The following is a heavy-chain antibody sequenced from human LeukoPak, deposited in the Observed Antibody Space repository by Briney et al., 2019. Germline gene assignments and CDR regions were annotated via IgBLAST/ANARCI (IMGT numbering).Heavy chain of an antibody. CDR1: GGSFSGYY. Sequence: SETLSLTCAGYGGSFSGYYWSWSRQPPGKGLEWIGEINHSGSTNYNPALKSRVTISVDTSKNQFSLKLSSVTAADTAVYYCARCLGFRIGSSWYPDAFDIWGQGTMVTVSS. CDR3: ARCLGFRIGSSWYPDAFDI. D-gene: IGHD6-13*01. J-gene: IGHJ3*02. CDR2: INHSGST. V-gene: IGHV4-34*01.